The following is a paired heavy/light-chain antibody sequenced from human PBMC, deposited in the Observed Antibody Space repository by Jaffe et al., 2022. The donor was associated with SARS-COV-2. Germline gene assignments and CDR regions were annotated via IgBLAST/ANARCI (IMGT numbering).Heavy chain of an antibody. CDR2: ISGSDGRT. V-gene: IGHV3-23*01. D-gene: IGHD1-1*01. Sequence: EMQLLKSGGGLEQPGGSLRLSCAASGFTFGNYPMIWVRQAPGKGLECVGGISGSDGRTYYADSVKGRFTISRDNSKNTLHLQMNSLRAEDTAIYYCAKVVTTDHSYWYGMDVWGQGTTVTVSS. CDR3: AKVVTTDHSYWYGMDV. J-gene: IGHJ6*02. CDR1: GFTFGNYP.
Light chain of an antibody. CDR2: LGS. CDR1: QSLVHSNGHNY. Sequence: DIVMTQSPLSLPVTPGEPASISCRSSQSLVHSNGHNYLDWYLQKPGQSPQLLIYLGSIRASGVPDRFSGSGSGTDFTLKISRVEAEDVGVYYCMQALQTWTFGQGTKVEIK. CDR3: MQALQTWT. V-gene: IGKV2-28*01. J-gene: IGKJ1*01.